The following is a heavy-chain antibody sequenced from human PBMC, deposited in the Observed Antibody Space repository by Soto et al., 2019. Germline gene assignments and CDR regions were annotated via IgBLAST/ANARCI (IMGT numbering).Heavy chain of an antibody. V-gene: IGHV3-74*01. CDR2: INSDGSST. CDR1: GFTFSSYW. J-gene: IGHJ3*02. CDR3: AREDYDFWSGYLARFDAFDI. Sequence: GGSLRLSCAASGFTFSSYWMHWVRQAPGKGLVWVSRINSDGSSTSYADSVKGRFTISRDNAKNTLYLQMNSLRAEDTAVYYCAREDYDFWSGYLARFDAFDIWGQGTMVTVSS. D-gene: IGHD3-3*01.